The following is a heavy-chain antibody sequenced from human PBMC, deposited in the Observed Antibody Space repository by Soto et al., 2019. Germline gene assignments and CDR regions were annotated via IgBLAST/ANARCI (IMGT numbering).Heavy chain of an antibody. V-gene: IGHV1-46*01. CDR2: VTPSGGHT. J-gene: IGHJ4*02. D-gene: IGHD2-21*02. CDR1: GDAISDYY. Sequence: QVQLMQSGAEVKKPGASVKVSCKASGDAISDYYIHWVRLAPGQGLEWMGTVTPSGGHTTYSQHFLGRVTMTRDTSPSTLHMELTSLTSEDTAVYYCARGGHVVVVTAALDYWGQGTLVTVSS. CDR3: ARGGHVVVVTAALDY.